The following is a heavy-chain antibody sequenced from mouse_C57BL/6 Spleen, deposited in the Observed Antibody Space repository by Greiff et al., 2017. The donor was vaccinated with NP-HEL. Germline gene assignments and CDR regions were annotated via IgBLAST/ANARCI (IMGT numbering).Heavy chain of an antibody. Sequence: EVKLQESGPGLVKPSQSLSLTCSVTGYSITSGYYWNWIRQFPGNKLEWMGYISYDGSNNYNPSLKNRISITRDTSKNQFFLKLNSVTTEDTATYYCARDRGYSNYFFAYWGQGTLVTVSA. D-gene: IGHD2-5*01. J-gene: IGHJ3*01. CDR1: GYSITSGYY. CDR2: ISYDGSN. V-gene: IGHV3-6*01. CDR3: ARDRGYSNYFFAY.